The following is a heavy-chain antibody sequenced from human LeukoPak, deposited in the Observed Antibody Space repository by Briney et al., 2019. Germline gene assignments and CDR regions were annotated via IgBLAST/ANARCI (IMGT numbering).Heavy chain of an antibody. CDR3: ARDVEGRRYNWFDP. CDR1: GYTFTGYS. D-gene: IGHD5-24*01. V-gene: IGHV1-2*02. Sequence: ASVKVSYKTSGYTFTGYSMHWVRQAPGQGLEWMGRINPNTAGTNSAQKFQGRVTMTRDTSISTAYMELSSLTSDDTAVYYCARDVEGRRYNWFDPWGQGTLVTVSS. J-gene: IGHJ5*02. CDR2: INPNTAGT.